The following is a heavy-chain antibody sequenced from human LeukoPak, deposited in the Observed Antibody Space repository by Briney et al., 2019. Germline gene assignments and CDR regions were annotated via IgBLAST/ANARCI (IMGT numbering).Heavy chain of an antibody. Sequence: GGSLRLSCAASGFTFSSYSMNWVRQAPGKGLEWVSSISSSSSYIYYADSVKGRFTISRDNVKNSLYLQMNSLRAEDTAVYYCARDLVSIVVVPAAIGSDYWGQGTLVTVSS. CDR3: ARDLVSIVVVPAAIGSDY. J-gene: IGHJ4*02. V-gene: IGHV3-21*01. CDR1: GFTFSSYS. D-gene: IGHD2-2*01. CDR2: ISSSSSYI.